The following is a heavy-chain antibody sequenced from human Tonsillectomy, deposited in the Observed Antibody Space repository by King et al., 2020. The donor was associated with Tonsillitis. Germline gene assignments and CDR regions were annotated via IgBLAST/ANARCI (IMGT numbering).Heavy chain of an antibody. CDR3: SLFKTYYLAV. CDR1: GGTFSSFV. CDR2: IIPMFDKT. V-gene: IGHV1-69*01. Sequence: QLVQSGAAVEKPGSSVKVSCKASGGTFSSFVINWVRQAPGQGLEWMGWIIPMFDKTNYAQSFQDRLTITADESTSTAYMEMSSLRAEDTAVYYCSLFKTYYLAVLVTGTTVTVSS. J-gene: IGHJ6*03.